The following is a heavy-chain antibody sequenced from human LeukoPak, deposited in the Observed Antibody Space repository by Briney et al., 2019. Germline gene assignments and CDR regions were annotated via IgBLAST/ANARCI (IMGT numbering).Heavy chain of an antibody. V-gene: IGHV4-59*01. Sequence: ETLSLTCTVSGGSISTYYWSWIRQPPGKGLEWIAYIYYSGSTNYNPSLKSRVTISIDTSKNQFSLRVNSVTAADTAVYYCARTTVAAPGAWFDPWGQGTLVTVSS. J-gene: IGHJ5*02. CDR2: IYYSGST. CDR3: ARTTVAAPGAWFDP. CDR1: GGSISTYY. D-gene: IGHD1-1*01.